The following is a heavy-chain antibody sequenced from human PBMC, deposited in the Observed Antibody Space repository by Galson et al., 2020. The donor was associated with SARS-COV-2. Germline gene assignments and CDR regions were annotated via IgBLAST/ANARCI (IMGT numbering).Heavy chain of an antibody. CDR3: ARDRVVAAGTPGEY. CDR2: NSVYSGNT. CDR1: GYTFNSYG. D-gene: IGHD2-2*01. Sequence: GESLKISCKAFGYTFNSYGVNWVRRAPGQGLEWMGWNSVYSGNTNYAQKFQGRVTMTADTSTSTAYMELRSLRSDDTAVYYCARDRVVAAGTPGEYWGQGTQVTVYS. V-gene: IGHV1-18*01. J-gene: IGHJ4*02.